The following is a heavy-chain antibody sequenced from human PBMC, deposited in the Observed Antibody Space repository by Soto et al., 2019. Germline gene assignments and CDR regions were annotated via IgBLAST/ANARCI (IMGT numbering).Heavy chain of an antibody. Sequence: EGSLRLSWAASGFTFSSYSMSWVRQAPGKGLEWVSAISGSGGSTYYADSVKGRFTISRDNSKNTLYLQMNSLRAEDTAVYYCLLWPSKDYWGQGTLVTVSS. CDR3: LLWPSKDY. CDR1: GFTFSSYS. CDR2: ISGSGGST. V-gene: IGHV3-23*01. J-gene: IGHJ4*02. D-gene: IGHD2-21*01.